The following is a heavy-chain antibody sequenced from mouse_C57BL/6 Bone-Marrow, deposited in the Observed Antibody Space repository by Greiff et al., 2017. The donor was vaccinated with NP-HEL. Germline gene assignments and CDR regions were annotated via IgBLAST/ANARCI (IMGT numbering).Heavy chain of an antibody. D-gene: IGHD2-5*01. CDR1: GYAFTNYL. Sequence: QVQLKQSGAELVRPGTSVKVSCKASGYAFTNYLIEWVKQRPGQGLEWIGVINPGSGGTNYNEKFKGKATLTADKSSSTAYMQLSSLTSEDSAVYFCARWAYYSNYGDYWGQGTTLTVSS. J-gene: IGHJ2*01. CDR2: INPGSGGT. CDR3: ARWAYYSNYGDY. V-gene: IGHV1-54*01.